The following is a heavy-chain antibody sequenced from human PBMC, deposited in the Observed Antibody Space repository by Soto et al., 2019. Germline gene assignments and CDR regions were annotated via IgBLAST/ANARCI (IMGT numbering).Heavy chain of an antibody. CDR1: GFTFSSYS. Sequence: GGSLRLSCAASGFTFSSYSMNWVRQAPGKGLEWVSSISSSSSYIYYADSVKGRFTISRDNAKNSLYLQMNSLRAEDTAVYYCARDGEIITGNDYWGQGTLVTVSS. CDR2: ISSSSSYI. CDR3: ARDGEIITGNDY. D-gene: IGHD1-20*01. J-gene: IGHJ4*02. V-gene: IGHV3-21*01.